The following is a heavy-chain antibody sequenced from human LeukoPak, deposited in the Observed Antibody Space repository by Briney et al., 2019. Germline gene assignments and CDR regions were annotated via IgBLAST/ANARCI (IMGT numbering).Heavy chain of an antibody. CDR1: GFTFSNHR. CDR2: IKTDGSQI. Sequence: PGGSLRLSCAASGFTFSNHRMSWVRQAPGKGLEWVANIKTDGSQIYYVDSVKGRFTISRDNAKNSLYLQMNSLRAEDTAVYYCARDLNWETYWGQGTLVSVSS. J-gene: IGHJ4*02. D-gene: IGHD7-27*01. V-gene: IGHV3-7*01. CDR3: ARDLNWETY.